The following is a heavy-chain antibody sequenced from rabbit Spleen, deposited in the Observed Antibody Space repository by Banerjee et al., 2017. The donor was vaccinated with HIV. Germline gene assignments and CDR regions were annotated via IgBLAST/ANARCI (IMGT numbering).Heavy chain of an antibody. CDR3: ARDTGSSFSSYGMDL. Sequence: QSLEESGGDRVKPGAALTLTCTASGFSFSSSDYMCWVRQAPGKGLEWISCIAGSSSDFTYSATWAKGRFTCSKTSSTTVTLQMTSLTVADTATYFCARDTGSSFSSYGMDLWGPGTLVTVS. V-gene: IGHV1S40*01. J-gene: IGHJ6*01. CDR2: IAGSSSDFT. CDR1: GFSFSSSDY. D-gene: IGHD8-1*01.